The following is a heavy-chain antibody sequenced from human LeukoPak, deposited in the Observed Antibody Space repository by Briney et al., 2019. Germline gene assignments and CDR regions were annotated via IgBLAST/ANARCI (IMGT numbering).Heavy chain of an antibody. Sequence: GASVKVSCKSSGSTFTSFGSSWERQAPGQGLEWVGWISGYNGNTNYAQKFQGRVTLTADTSTNTAYMELRSLRSDDTAVYYCERCSGGITISAVGAFDYWGQGTLVTVSS. D-gene: IGHD3-3*01. CDR3: ERCSGGITISAVGAFDY. V-gene: IGHV1-18*01. CDR1: GSTFTSFG. J-gene: IGHJ4*02. CDR2: ISGYNGNT.